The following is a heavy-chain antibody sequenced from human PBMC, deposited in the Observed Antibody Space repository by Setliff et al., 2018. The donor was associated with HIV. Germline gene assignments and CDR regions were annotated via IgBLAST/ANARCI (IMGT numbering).Heavy chain of an antibody. CDR1: GYTFTSYD. CDR3: ARGHSAAGNYYYYCMAV. V-gene: IGHV1-8*02. CDR2: MNPNSGNT. D-gene: IGHD6-13*01. Sequence: EASVKVSCKATGYTFTSYDVNWVRQTTGQGLEWMGWMNPNSGNTGYAQKFQGRVTMTRNTSISTAYMELSSLRSEYTAVYYCARGHSAAGNYYYYCMAVLGHGTKVTVSS. J-gene: IGHJ6*02.